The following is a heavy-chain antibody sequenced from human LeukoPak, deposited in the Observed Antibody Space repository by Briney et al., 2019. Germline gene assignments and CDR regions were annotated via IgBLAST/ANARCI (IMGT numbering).Heavy chain of an antibody. CDR3: ARAPWEDPLYYYYYGMDV. CDR2: INPNSGGT. D-gene: IGHD1-26*01. J-gene: IGHJ6*02. Sequence: ASVKVPCKASGYTFTGYYMHWVRQAPGQGLEWMGWINPNSGGTNYAQKFQGRVTMTRDTSISTAYMELSRLRSDDTAVYYCARAPWEDPLYYYYYGMDVWGQGTTVTVSS. CDR1: GYTFTGYY. V-gene: IGHV1-2*02.